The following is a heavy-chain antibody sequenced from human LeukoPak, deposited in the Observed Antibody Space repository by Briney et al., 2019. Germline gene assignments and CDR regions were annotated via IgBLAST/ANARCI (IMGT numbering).Heavy chain of an antibody. V-gene: IGHV3-7*01. Sequence: PGGSLRLSCAASGFTFSSYGMSWVRQAPGKGLEWVANIKQDGSEKYYVDSVKGRFTISRDNAKTSLYLQMNSLRAEDTAVYYCARDLSGVTGYTYGRGIDYWGQGTLVTVSS. CDR3: ARDLSGVTGYTYGRGIDY. CDR1: GFTFSSYG. CDR2: IKQDGSEK. D-gene: IGHD5-18*01. J-gene: IGHJ4*02.